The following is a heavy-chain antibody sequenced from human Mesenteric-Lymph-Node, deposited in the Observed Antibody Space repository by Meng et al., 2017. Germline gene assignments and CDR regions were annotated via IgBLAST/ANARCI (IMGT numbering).Heavy chain of an antibody. CDR2: IYYSGST. Sequence: SETLSLTCTVSGGSISSSSYYWGWIRQPPGKGLEWIGSIYYSGSTYYNPSLKSRVTISVDTSKNQFSLKLSSVTAADTAVYYCARLGPNVLLWFGELSSTYYFDYWGQGTLVTVSS. D-gene: IGHD3-10*01. J-gene: IGHJ4*02. CDR1: GGSISSSSYY. CDR3: ARLGPNVLLWFGELSSTYYFDY. V-gene: IGHV4-39*07.